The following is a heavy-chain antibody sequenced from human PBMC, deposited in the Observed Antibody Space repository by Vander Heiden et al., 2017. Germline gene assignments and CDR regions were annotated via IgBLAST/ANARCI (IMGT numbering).Heavy chain of an antibody. CDR3: AKEGENYYGSGLHFDY. J-gene: IGHJ4*02. CDR2: ISGSGSST. Sequence: EVQLLESGGGLVQPGGSLRLSCAASGFTFGSYAVSWVRLAPGKGLEGVSTISGSGSSTLYTDSVKGRFTISRDNSKNTLYLQMNSLRAEDTAVYYCAKEGENYYGSGLHFDYWGQGTLVTVSS. V-gene: IGHV3-23*01. D-gene: IGHD3-10*01. CDR1: GFTFGSYA.